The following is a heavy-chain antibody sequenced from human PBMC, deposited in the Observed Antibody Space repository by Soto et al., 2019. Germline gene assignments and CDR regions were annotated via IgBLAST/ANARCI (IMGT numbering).Heavy chain of an antibody. D-gene: IGHD3-10*01. CDR2: IWYDGSNK. J-gene: IGHJ6*02. CDR3: ARDRGYYGSGSFSYYYYGMDV. Sequence: GGSLRLSCAASGFTFSSYGVHWVRQAPGKGLEWVAVIWYDGSNKYYADSVKGRFTISRDNSKNTLYLQMNSLRAEDTAVYYCARDRGYYGSGSFSYYYYGMDVWGQGTTVTVYS. CDR1: GFTFSSYG. V-gene: IGHV3-33*01.